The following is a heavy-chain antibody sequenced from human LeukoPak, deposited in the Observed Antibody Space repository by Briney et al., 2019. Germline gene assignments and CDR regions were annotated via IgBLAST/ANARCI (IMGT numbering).Heavy chain of an antibody. CDR3: AKDAGRYYYDSSGVDY. D-gene: IGHD3-22*01. V-gene: IGHV3-23*01. CDR1: GFTFSSYA. J-gene: IGHJ4*02. Sequence: GGSLRLSCAASGFTFSSYAMSWVRQAPAKGLEWVSAISGSGGSTYYADSVKGRFTISRGNSKNTLYLQMNSLRAEDTAVYYCAKDAGRYYYDSSGVDYWGQGTLVTVSS. CDR2: ISGSGGST.